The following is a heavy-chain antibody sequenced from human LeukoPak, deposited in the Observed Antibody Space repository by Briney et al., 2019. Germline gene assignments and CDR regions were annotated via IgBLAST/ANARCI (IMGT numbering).Heavy chain of an antibody. J-gene: IGHJ3*02. Sequence: GGSLRLSCAASGFTFSSYSMNWVRQAPGKGLEWVSGISGSDRSTYYADSVKGRFIISRDNSKNTLYLQMNSLRAEDTAVYYCAKDTSVGAFDIWGQGTMVTVSS. V-gene: IGHV3-23*01. CDR3: AKDTSVGAFDI. D-gene: IGHD5/OR15-5a*01. CDR1: GFTFSSYS. CDR2: ISGSDRST.